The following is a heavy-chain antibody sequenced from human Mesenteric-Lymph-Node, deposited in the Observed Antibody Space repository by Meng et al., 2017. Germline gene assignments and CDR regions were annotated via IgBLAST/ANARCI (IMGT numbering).Heavy chain of an antibody. D-gene: IGHD1-26*01. CDR3: ARFDISTSGRGDY. CDR1: GGSIISSVW. V-gene: IGHV4-4*02. CDR2: IFHSGST. Sequence: QGQLPESGPGLVKPSQTLSLTCAVSGGSIISSVWWSWVRQSPGKGLEWIGEIFHSGSTQYNPSLKSRATISVDKSKNQFTLKLTSLTAADTATYYCARFDISTSGRGDYWGQGILVTVSS. J-gene: IGHJ4*02.